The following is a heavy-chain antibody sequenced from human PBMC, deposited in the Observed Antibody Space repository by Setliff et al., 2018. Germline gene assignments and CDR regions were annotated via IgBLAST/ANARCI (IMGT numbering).Heavy chain of an antibody. J-gene: IGHJ5*02. CDR2: IYYSGTT. CDR1: GGSISRSSYH. CDR3: ARGQYNWFDP. Sequence: SETLSLTCSVSGGSISRSSYHYVWIRQPPGKGLEWIGSIYYSGTTHYNPSLKSRVSISVDTSKNQFSLKLSSVTAADTAVYFCARGQYNWFDPWGQGTLVTVSS. V-gene: IGHV4-39*07.